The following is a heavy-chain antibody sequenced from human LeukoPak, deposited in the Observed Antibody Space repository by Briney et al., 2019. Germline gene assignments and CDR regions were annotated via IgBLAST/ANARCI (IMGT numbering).Heavy chain of an antibody. Sequence: PSETLSLTCAVYGGSFSGYYWSWIRQPPGKGLEWIGEINHSGSTNYNPSLKSRVTISLDTSKNQFSLKLSSVTAADTAVYYCARTLLNCSGGSCYGGGQYFQHWGQGTLVTVSS. CDR1: GGSFSGYY. J-gene: IGHJ1*01. CDR3: ARTLLNCSGGSCYGGGQYFQH. CDR2: INHSGST. V-gene: IGHV4-34*01. D-gene: IGHD2-15*01.